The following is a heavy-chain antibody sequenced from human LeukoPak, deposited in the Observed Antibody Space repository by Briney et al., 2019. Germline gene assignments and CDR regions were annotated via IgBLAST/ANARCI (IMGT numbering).Heavy chain of an antibody. D-gene: IGHD2-21*02. V-gene: IGHV3-74*01. CDR1: GFTFRNFW. J-gene: IGHJ4*02. CDR2: INTDGSST. CDR3: ARDSAYCGGDCYSFDY. Sequence: GGSLRLSCAASGFTFRNFWMHWVRQAPGTGLVWVSRINTDGSSTNYADSVKGRFTISRDNAKNTLYLQMNSLRAEDTAVYYCARDSAYCGGDCYSFDYWGQGTLVTVSS.